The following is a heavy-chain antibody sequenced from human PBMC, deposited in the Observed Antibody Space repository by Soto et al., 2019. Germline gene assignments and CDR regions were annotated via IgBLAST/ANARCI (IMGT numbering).Heavy chain of an antibody. Sequence: GGALRLSCAASGFTFSSYSMNWVRQAPGKGLEWVSSISSSSSYIYYADSVKGRFTISRDNAKNSLYLQMNSLRAEDTAVYYCARDPRTWDRFDYWGQGTLVTVSS. CDR2: ISSSSSYI. J-gene: IGHJ4*02. CDR1: GFTFSSYS. CDR3: ARDPRTWDRFDY. D-gene: IGHD1-26*01. V-gene: IGHV3-21*01.